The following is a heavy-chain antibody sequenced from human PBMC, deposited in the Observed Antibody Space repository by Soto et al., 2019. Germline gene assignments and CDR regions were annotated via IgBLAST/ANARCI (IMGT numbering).Heavy chain of an antibody. D-gene: IGHD4-17*01. Sequence: GGSLRLSCAAFGLTLSTSSMNWVRQAPGRGLEWISYIRRRTSSTAYADSVKGRFTISRDNSKNTLYLQMNSLRAEDTAVYYCAKDESASIFGDYVYFDYWGQGTLVTVSS. J-gene: IGHJ4*02. CDR3: AKDESASIFGDYVYFDY. CDR2: IRRRTSST. CDR1: GLTLSTSS. V-gene: IGHV3-23*01.